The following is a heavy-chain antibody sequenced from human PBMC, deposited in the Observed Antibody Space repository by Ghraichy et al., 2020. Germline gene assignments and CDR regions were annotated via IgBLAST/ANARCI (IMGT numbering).Heavy chain of an antibody. CDR2: IKSKADGGIT. Sequence: GGSLRLSCAASGFTFSNAWMSWVRQAPGKGLEWVGRIKSKADGGITDYAAPVKGRFTISRDDSKNTLYLQMNSLKTEDTAVYYCTLKQGYYDSSGYYYVDDYWGQGTLVTVSS. V-gene: IGHV3-15*01. J-gene: IGHJ4*02. CDR3: TLKQGYYDSSGYYYVDDY. CDR1: GFTFSNAW. D-gene: IGHD3-22*01.